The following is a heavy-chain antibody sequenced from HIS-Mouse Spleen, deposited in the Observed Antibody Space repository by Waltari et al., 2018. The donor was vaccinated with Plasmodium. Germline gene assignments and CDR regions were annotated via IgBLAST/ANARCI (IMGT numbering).Heavy chain of an antibody. CDR3: ASSWYWYFDL. Sequence: EVQLMASGGGLVQPGGPLGLSCPASGFTFRSYWMIWVRQAPGKGLEWVANIKQDGSEKYYVDSVKGRFTISRDNAKNSLYLQMNSLRAEDTAVYYCASSWYWYFDLWGRGTLVTVSS. J-gene: IGHJ2*01. V-gene: IGHV3-7*01. CDR2: IKQDGSEK. D-gene: IGHD6-13*01. CDR1: GFTFRSYW.